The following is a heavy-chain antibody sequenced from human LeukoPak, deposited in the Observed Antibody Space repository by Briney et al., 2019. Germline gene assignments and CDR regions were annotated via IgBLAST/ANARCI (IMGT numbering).Heavy chain of an antibody. CDR1: GFTFSSYW. CDR2: IKQDGSEE. V-gene: IGHV3-7*03. Sequence: PGGSLRLSCAASGFTFSSYWMSWVRQAPGKGLEWVANIKQDGSEEYYVDSVKGRFTISRDNAKNSLYLQMNSLRAEDTAVYYCARENRLSRNWFDPWGQGTLVTVSS. D-gene: IGHD4/OR15-4a*01. J-gene: IGHJ5*02. CDR3: ARENRLSRNWFDP.